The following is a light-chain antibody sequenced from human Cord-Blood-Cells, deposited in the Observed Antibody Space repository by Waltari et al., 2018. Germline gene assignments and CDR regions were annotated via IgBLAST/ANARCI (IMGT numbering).Light chain of an antibody. Sequence: DIQMTQSPSSLSASVGDRVTITCRASQSISSYLNWYQQKPGKAPKLLIYAASSLQSGGPSRFSGSRSGTDFTLTISSLQPEDFATDYCQQSYSTPRTFGQGTKVEIK. CDR1: QSISSY. CDR2: AAS. J-gene: IGKJ1*01. CDR3: QQSYSTPRT. V-gene: IGKV1-39*01.